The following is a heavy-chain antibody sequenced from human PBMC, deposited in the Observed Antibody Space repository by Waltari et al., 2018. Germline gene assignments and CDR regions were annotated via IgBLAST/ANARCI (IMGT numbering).Heavy chain of an antibody. CDR1: GYSISSGYY. CDR2: IYHSGST. D-gene: IGHD1-7*01. Sequence: QVQLQESGPGLVKPSETLSLTCAVSGYSISSGYYWGWTCQPPGKGREWIGSIYHSGSTYYNPSLKSRVTISVDTSKNQFSLKLSSVTAADTAVYYCAMTITGTTNSKFDYWGQGTLVTVSS. V-gene: IGHV4-38-2*01. J-gene: IGHJ4*02. CDR3: AMTITGTTNSKFDY.